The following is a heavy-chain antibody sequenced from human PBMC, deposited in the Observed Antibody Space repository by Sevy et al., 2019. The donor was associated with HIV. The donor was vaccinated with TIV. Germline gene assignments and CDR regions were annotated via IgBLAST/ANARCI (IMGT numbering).Heavy chain of an antibody. V-gene: IGHV3-30*03. J-gene: IGHJ6*02. CDR1: GFTFSSYG. CDR3: AGRGPYCSGGSCYSSLMDV. Sequence: GGSLRLSCAASGFTFSSYGMHWVRQAPGKGLEWVAVISYDGSNKHYADSVKGRFTMSRDNSKNTLYLQMNSLRAEDTAVYYCAGRGPYCSGGSCYSSLMDVWGQGTTVTVSS. CDR2: ISYDGSNK. D-gene: IGHD2-15*01.